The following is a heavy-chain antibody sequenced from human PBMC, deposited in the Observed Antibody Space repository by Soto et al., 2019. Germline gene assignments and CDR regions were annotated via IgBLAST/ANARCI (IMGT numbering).Heavy chain of an antibody. CDR2: IIPIFGTA. J-gene: IGHJ6*02. CDR1: GYTFTSYG. Sequence: QVQLVQSGAEVKKPGASVKVSCKASGYTFTSYGISWVRQAPGQGLEWMGWIIPIFGTANYAQKFQGRVTITADESTSTAYMELSSLRSEDTAVYYCARDRGYSYGSYYYYYYGMDVWGQGTTVTVSS. D-gene: IGHD5-18*01. V-gene: IGHV1-69*13. CDR3: ARDRGYSYGSYYYYYYGMDV.